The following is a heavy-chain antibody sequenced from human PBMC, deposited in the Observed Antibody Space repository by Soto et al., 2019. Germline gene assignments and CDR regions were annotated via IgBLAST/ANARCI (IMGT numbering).Heavy chain of an antibody. CDR2: IYPGDSDT. D-gene: IGHD3-3*01. Sequence: GESLKISCKGSGYSFTSYWIGWVRQMPGKGLEWMGIIYPGDSDTRYSPSFQGQVTISADKSISTAYLQWSSLKASDTAMYYCARSTNYDFWSGPFRNAFDIWGQGTMVTVS. CDR3: ARSTNYDFWSGPFRNAFDI. CDR1: GYSFTSYW. J-gene: IGHJ3*02. V-gene: IGHV5-51*01.